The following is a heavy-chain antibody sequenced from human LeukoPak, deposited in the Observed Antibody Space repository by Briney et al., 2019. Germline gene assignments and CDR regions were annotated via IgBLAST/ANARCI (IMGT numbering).Heavy chain of an antibody. J-gene: IGHJ4*02. CDR2: ISGSGGNT. CDR1: GFTFSTFA. CDR3: ARVKNPVAARSAFDY. V-gene: IGHV3-23*01. D-gene: IGHD6-6*01. Sequence: GGSLRLSCAASGFTFSTFAMSWVRQAPGKGLEWVSGISGSGGNTYYADSVKGRFTISRDNAKNSLYLQMNSLRAEDTAVYYCARVKNPVAARSAFDYWGQGTLVTVSS.